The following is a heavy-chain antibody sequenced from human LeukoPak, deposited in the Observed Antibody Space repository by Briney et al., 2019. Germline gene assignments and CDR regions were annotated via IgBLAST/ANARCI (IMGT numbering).Heavy chain of an antibody. CDR1: GFSFSSYS. Sequence: GGSLRLSCAASGFSFSSYSMNWVRQAPGKGLEWVAYITRSSSARYYADSVKGRFTISRDNAKNSLYLQMNSLRAADTAVYYCARDGLGIAAAGTFDYRGQGTLVTVSS. V-gene: IGHV3-48*01. J-gene: IGHJ4*02. CDR2: ITRSSSAR. CDR3: ARDGLGIAAAGTFDY. D-gene: IGHD6-13*01.